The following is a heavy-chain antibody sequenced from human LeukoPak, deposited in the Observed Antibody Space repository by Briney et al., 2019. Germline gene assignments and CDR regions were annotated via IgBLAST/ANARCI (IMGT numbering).Heavy chain of an antibody. D-gene: IGHD7-27*01. V-gene: IGHV3-7*01. J-gene: IGHJ4*02. Sequence: PGGSLRLSCAASGFTFSAYWMSWVRQAPGKVLEWVANINEDGGEKYHVDSVTGRFTISRDNAKNSLYLQMNSLRVEDTAVYYCARAGDRGAVDYWGQGALVTVSS. CDR2: INEDGGEK. CDR1: GFTFSAYW. CDR3: ARAGDRGAVDY.